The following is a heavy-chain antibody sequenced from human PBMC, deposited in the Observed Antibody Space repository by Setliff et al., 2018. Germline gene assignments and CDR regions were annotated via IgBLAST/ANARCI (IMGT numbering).Heavy chain of an antibody. CDR1: GFTFSSYG. J-gene: IGHJ6*02. Sequence: PGGSLRLSCAASGFTFSSYGMHWVRQAPGKGLEWVAVISYDGSNKYYADSVKGRFTISRDNSKNTLYLQMNSLRAEDTAVYYCAKDRRSSSGLAVPYYYYGMDVWGQGTTVTVSS. CDR2: ISYDGSNK. D-gene: IGHD3-22*01. V-gene: IGHV3-30*18. CDR3: AKDRRSSSGLAVPYYYYGMDV.